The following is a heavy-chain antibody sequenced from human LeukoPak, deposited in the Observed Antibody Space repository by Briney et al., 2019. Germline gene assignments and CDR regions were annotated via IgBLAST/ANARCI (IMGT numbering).Heavy chain of an antibody. J-gene: IGHJ4*02. CDR3: ATTFDYGDFY. Sequence: GASVKVSCKASGDTFSSYAISWVRQAPGQGLEWMGRINPNSGGTNYAQKFQGRVTMTRDTPINTAYMELSRLRSDDTAVYYCATTFDYGDFYWGQGTLVTVSS. CDR2: INPNSGGT. D-gene: IGHD4-17*01. CDR1: GDTFSSYA. V-gene: IGHV1-2*06.